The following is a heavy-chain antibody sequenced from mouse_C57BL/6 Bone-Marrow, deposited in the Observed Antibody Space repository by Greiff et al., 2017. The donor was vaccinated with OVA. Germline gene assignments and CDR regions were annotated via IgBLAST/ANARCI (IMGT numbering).Heavy chain of an antibody. V-gene: IGHV5-12*01. CDR3: ARHEDGSSFYYAMDY. J-gene: IGHJ4*01. Sequence: EVQGVESGGGLVQPGGSLKLSCAASGFTFSDYYMYWVRQTPEKRLEWVAYISNGGGSTYYPDTVKGRFTISRDNAKNTLYLQMSRLKSEDTAMYYCARHEDGSSFYYAMDYWGQGTSVTVSS. D-gene: IGHD1-1*01. CDR1: GFTFSDYY. CDR2: ISNGGGST.